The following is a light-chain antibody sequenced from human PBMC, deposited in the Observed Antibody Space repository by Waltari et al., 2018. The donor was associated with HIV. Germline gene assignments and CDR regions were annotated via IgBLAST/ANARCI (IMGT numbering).Light chain of an antibody. CDR2: GAS. V-gene: IGKV3-15*01. J-gene: IGKJ1*01. Sequence: MTHSPATLSVSPGESATLSCRASQSISTDLAWFQQKPGQAPRLLIYGASSRATGIPARFSGGGSGTDFTLTISGLQSEDFAVYYCQQYSHWPRTFGQGTTVDIK. CDR3: QQYSHWPRT. CDR1: QSISTD.